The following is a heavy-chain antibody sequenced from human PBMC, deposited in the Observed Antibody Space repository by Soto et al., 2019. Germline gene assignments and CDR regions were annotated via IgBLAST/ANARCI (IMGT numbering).Heavy chain of an antibody. J-gene: IGHJ6*02. CDR3: AREKADRFLAGGLDV. CDR1: GFTFSSYG. D-gene: IGHD6-6*01. V-gene: IGHV3-30*03. CDR2: ISYDGTNK. Sequence: QVQLVESGGGVVQPGRSLRLSCAASGFTFSSYGMHWVRQAPGKGLEWVAVISYDGTNKYYADSVRGRFTISRDNSKNTLYLQMNSLRVEDTAVYYCAREKADRFLAGGLDVWGRGTTVTVSS.